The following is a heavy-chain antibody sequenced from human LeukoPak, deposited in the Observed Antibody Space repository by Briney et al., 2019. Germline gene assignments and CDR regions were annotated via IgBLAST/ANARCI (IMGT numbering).Heavy chain of an antibody. CDR2: IRSKPYGGTT. V-gene: IGHV3-49*04. D-gene: IGHD4-17*01. CDR1: GFTFGDYA. CDR3: TRDYGDYKGDY. J-gene: IGHJ4*02. Sequence: RSLRLSCTGSGFTFGDYAVIWVRQAPGRGLEWVGFIRSKPYGGTTEYAASVKGRFTISRDDSKSIAYLQMDSLKTEDTAVYYCTRDYGDYKGDYWGQGTLVTVSS.